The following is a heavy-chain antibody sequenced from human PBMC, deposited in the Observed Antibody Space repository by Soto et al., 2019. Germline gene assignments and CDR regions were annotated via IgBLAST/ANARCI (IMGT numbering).Heavy chain of an antibody. J-gene: IGHJ4*02. CDR2: IVVGSGNT. V-gene: IGHV1-58*01. D-gene: IGHD2-15*01. Sequence: GAAVKVSCKAAGFTFTSSAVQWVRQARGQGLAWIGWIVVGSGNTNYAQKFQQRVTLTRDMSTSTAYMELSSLRSEDTAVYYCAAHPRGCSGGSCYNFDYWGQGTLVTVSS. CDR1: GFTFTSSA. CDR3: AAHPRGCSGGSCYNFDY.